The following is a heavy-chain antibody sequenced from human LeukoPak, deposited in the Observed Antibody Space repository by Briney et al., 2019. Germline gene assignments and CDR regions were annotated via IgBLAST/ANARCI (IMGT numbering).Heavy chain of an antibody. CDR2: INHSGST. V-gene: IGHV4-34*01. CDR3: ARPLNHLTTVTTNWFDP. Sequence: SETLSLTCVVYGGSFSAYYWSWIRQPPGKGLEWVAEINHSGSTNYSPSLKSRVTISVDTSKNQFSLKLSSVTAADTAVYYCARPLNHLTTVTTNWFDPWGQGTLVTVSS. CDR1: GGSFSAYY. J-gene: IGHJ5*02. D-gene: IGHD4-11*01.